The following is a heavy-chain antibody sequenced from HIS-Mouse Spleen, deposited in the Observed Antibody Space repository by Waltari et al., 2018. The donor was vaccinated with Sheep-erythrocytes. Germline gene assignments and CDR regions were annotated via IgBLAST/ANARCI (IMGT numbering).Heavy chain of an antibody. CDR3: ARDPSRGYSYGWDYFDY. Sequence: EVQLVESGGGLVKPGGSLRLSCAASGFTFRSYSMNWVRQAPGKGLEWVSSISSSSSYIYYADSVKGRFTISRDNAKNSLYLQMNSLRAEDTAVYYCARDPSRGYSYGWDYFDYWGQGTLVTVSS. J-gene: IGHJ4*02. D-gene: IGHD5-18*01. CDR1: GFTFRSYS. CDR2: ISSSSSYI. V-gene: IGHV3-21*01.